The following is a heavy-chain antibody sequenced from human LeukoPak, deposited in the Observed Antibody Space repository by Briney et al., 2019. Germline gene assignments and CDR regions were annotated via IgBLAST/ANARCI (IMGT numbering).Heavy chain of an antibody. D-gene: IGHD3-10*01. J-gene: IGHJ4*02. CDR2: INWNGGST. V-gene: IGHV3-20*01. CDR3: ARDSLWFGELLSSFDY. Sequence: GGSLRLSCAASGFTFDDYDMTWVRQAPGKGLEWVSGINWNGGSTGYADSVKGRFTISRDNAKNSLYLQMNSLRAEDTALYHCARDSLWFGELLSSFDYWGQGTLVTVSS. CDR1: GFTFDDYD.